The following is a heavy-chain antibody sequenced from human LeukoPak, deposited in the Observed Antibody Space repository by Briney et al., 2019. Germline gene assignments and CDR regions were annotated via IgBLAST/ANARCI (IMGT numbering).Heavy chain of an antibody. D-gene: IGHD4-17*01. V-gene: IGHV3-7*01. J-gene: IGHJ4*02. CDR1: EFTFSSYW. CDR2: IKQDGGQI. CDR3: ARLGARQMLEY. Sequence: PGGSLRLSCAASEFTFSSYWMSWVRQAPGEGLEWVANIKQDGGQIYYLESVKGRFTGSRDNAKNSLYLQMNSLRAEDTAVYYCARLGARQMLEYWGQGTLVTVSS.